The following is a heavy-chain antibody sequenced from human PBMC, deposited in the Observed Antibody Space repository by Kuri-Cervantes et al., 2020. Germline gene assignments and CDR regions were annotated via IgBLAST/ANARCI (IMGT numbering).Heavy chain of an antibody. CDR3: ARGVASPNWFDP. CDR2: IYYSGST. J-gene: IGHJ5*02. V-gene: IGHV4-31*03. D-gene: IGHD2-15*01. Sequence: SETLSLTCTVSGGSINSGGYYWSWIRQHPGKGLEWIGYIYYSGSTYYNPSLKSRVTISVDTSKNQFSLKLSSVTAADTAMYYCARGVASPNWFDPWGQGTLVTVSS. CDR1: GGSINSGGYY.